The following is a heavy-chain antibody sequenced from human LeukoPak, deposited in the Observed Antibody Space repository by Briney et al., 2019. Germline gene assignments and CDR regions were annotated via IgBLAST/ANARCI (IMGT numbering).Heavy chain of an antibody. D-gene: IGHD3-9*01. CDR2: ISSSSSTI. V-gene: IGHV3-48*01. Sequence: GGSLRLSCAASGFTFSSYSMNWVRQAPGKGLEWVSYISSSSSTIYYADSVKGRFTISRDNAKNSLYLQMNSLRAEDTAVYYCAREGNYDILTGYYQPNPYYFDYWGQGTLVTVSS. J-gene: IGHJ4*02. CDR3: AREGNYDILTGYYQPNPYYFDY. CDR1: GFTFSSYS.